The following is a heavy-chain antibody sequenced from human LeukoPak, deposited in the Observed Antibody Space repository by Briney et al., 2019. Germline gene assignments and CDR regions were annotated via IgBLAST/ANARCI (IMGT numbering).Heavy chain of an antibody. Sequence: GPLRLSCAASGFTFSTYTMKWIRQPPGKGLEWIGSIYYSGSTYYNPSLKSRVTISVDTSKNQFSLKLSSVTAADTAVYYCARDHGSSTGGYYFDYWGQGTLVTVSS. CDR3: ARDHGSSTGGYYFDY. CDR1: GFTFSTYT. V-gene: IGHV4-39*07. J-gene: IGHJ4*02. CDR2: IYYSGST. D-gene: IGHD6-13*01.